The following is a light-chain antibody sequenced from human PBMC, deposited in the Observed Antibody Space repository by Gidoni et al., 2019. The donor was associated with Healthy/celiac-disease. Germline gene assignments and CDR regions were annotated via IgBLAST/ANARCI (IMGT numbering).Light chain of an antibody. V-gene: IGLV2-14*01. J-gene: IGLJ2*01. CDR3: SSYTSSSTYVV. CDR1: SSDVGGYNY. CDR2: EVS. Sequence: QSALTQPASVSGSPGQSITLSCTGTSSDVGGYNYVSWYQQHPGKAPKLMIYEVSNRPSGVPDRFSGSKSGNTASLTISGLQAEDEADYYCSSYTSSSTYVVFGGGTKLTVL.